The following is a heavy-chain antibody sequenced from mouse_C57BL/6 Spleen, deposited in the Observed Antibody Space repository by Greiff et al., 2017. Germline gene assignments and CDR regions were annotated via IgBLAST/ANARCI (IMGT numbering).Heavy chain of an antibody. CDR2: IWSDGST. J-gene: IGHJ3*01. D-gene: IGHD2-4*01. CDR3: AKHGGDYDFAY. V-gene: IGHV2-6-1*01. CDR1: GFSFTSYG. Sequence: VKVVESGPGLVAPSQCLSISCTVSGFSFTSYGVHWVRQPPGKGLEWLVVIWSDGSTTYNSALISRLSISKDNTKSQVFLRLNSLQTYDTAMYYWAKHGGDYDFAYWGQGTLVTVSA.